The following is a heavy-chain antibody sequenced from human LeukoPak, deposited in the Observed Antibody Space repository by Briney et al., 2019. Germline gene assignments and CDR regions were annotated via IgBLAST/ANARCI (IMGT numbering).Heavy chain of an antibody. V-gene: IGHV3-7*01. CDR2: IKQDGSEK. CDR1: GFTFNSYW. Sequence: GGSLRLSCAASGFTFNSYWMSWVRQAPGKGLEWVANIKQDGSEKYYVDSMKGRFTISRDNAKNSLYLQMNSLRAEDTAVYYCARDPLYYYDSSGYDYDDYWGQGTLVTVSS. CDR3: ARDPLYYYDSSGYDYDDY. D-gene: IGHD3-22*01. J-gene: IGHJ4*02.